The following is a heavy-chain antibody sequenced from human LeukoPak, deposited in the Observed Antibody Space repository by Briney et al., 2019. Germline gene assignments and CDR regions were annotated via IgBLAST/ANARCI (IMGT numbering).Heavy chain of an antibody. J-gene: IGHJ4*02. V-gene: IGHV3-30*02. CDR2: IRYDGSNK. CDR1: GFTFSSYG. D-gene: IGHD4-17*01. CDR3: AKDFTDYGDYDY. Sequence: GGSLRLSCAASGFTFSSYGMHWVRQAPGKGLEWVAFIRYDGSNKYYADSVKGRFTISRDNSENTLYLQMNSLRAEDTAVYYCAKDFTDYGDYDYWGQGTLVTVSS.